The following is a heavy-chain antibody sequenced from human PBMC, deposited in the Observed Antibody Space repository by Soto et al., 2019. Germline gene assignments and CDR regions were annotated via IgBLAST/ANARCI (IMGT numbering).Heavy chain of an antibody. CDR2: ISSSSSTI. V-gene: IGHV3-48*02. CDR3: ARDYYASRGYYAYFDY. CDR1: GFTFSSYS. D-gene: IGHD3-22*01. J-gene: IGHJ4*02. Sequence: GGSLRLSCAASGFTFSSYSMNWVRQAPGKGLEWVSYISSSSSTIYYADSVKGGFTISRDNAKNSLYLQMNSLSDEATAVYYCARDYYASRGYYAYFDYWGQGTLVTVSS.